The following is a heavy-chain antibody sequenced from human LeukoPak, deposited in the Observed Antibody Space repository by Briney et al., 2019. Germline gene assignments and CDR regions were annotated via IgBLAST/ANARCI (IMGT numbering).Heavy chain of an antibody. CDR2: IYYSGST. J-gene: IGHJ4*02. Sequence: SETLSLTCTVSGGSISYYYWTWIRQPPGKGLEWIGSIYYSGSTNYNPSLKSRVTISVDTSKDQFSLKLSSVTAADTAMYYCARSQYSYDFFDYWGQGVLVTVSS. CDR3: ARSQYSYDFFDY. V-gene: IGHV4-59*08. CDR1: GGSISYYY. D-gene: IGHD5-18*01.